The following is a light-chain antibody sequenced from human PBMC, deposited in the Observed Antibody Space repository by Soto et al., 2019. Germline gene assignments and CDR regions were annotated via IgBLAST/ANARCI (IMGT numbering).Light chain of an antibody. CDR3: QQYGSSPWT. CDR2: GTY. V-gene: IGKV3-20*01. J-gene: IGKJ1*01. CDR1: QTVSNSY. Sequence: ETVLTQSPGSLSLSLGDRATLSCRASQTVSNSYLAWYQQKPGQAPRLLIYGTYSRATGIQDRFSGSGSGTDFTLTIKRLEPEDFVIYYCQQYGSSPWTFGQGTKVDIK.